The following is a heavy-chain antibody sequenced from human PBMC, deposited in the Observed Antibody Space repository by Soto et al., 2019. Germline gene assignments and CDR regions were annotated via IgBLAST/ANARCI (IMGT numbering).Heavy chain of an antibody. CDR2: IYPGDSDT. D-gene: IGHD4-17*01. J-gene: IGHJ4*02. Sequence: PGESLKISCKGSGYSFTSYWIGWVRQMPGKGLEWMGIIYPGDSDTRYSPSFQGQVTISADKSISTAYLQWSSLKASDTAMYYCARLPPNQNDYGDYNPFAFDYWGQGTLVTVSS. CDR3: ARLPPNQNDYGDYNPFAFDY. V-gene: IGHV5-51*01. CDR1: GYSFTSYW.